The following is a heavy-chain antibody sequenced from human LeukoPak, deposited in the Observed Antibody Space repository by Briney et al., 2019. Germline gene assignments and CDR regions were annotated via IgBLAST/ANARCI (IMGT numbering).Heavy chain of an antibody. CDR2: IYYSGGT. J-gene: IGHJ5*02. V-gene: IGHV4-59*01. Sequence: SETLSLTCIVSGESISNYYWSWIRQPPGKGLEWIGYIYYSGGTNYNPSLKSRVTISVDTSKNQLSLKLSFVTAADTAVYYCASVHNSRTYWFDPWGQGTLVTVSS. CDR3: ASVHNSRTYWFDP. D-gene: IGHD6-13*01. CDR1: GESISNYY.